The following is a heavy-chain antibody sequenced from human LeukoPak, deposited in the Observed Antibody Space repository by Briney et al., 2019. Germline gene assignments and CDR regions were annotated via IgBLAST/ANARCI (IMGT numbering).Heavy chain of an antibody. Sequence: GGSLRLSCATSGLTFSDYAMHWVRQAPGKGLECVAVISYDGGSKYYADSVRGRFTISRDNSKNTLFLQMNSLRPEDSAVYYCARADYGSGSTSAVYWGQGTLVTVSS. J-gene: IGHJ4*02. CDR2: ISYDGGSK. D-gene: IGHD3-10*01. CDR3: ARADYGSGSTSAVY. CDR1: GLTFSDYA. V-gene: IGHV3-30*04.